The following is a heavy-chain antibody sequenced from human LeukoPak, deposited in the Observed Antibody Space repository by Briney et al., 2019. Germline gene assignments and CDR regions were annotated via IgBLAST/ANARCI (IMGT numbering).Heavy chain of an antibody. D-gene: IGHD4-11*01. J-gene: IGHJ4*02. V-gene: IGHV4-39*07. Sequence: PSETLSLTCTVSGGSISSSSYYWGWIRQPPGKGLEWIGRIYTSGSTNYNPSLKSRVTISVDTSKNQFSPKLSSVTAADTAVYYCARTIGGTWCNYVYWGQGTLVTVSS. CDR3: ARTIGGTWCNYVY. CDR1: GGSISSSSYY. CDR2: IYTSGST.